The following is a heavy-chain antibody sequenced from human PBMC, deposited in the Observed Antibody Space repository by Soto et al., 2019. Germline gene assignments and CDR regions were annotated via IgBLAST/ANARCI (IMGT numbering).Heavy chain of an antibody. V-gene: IGHV4-59*08. CDR1: GGTISSGY. CDR2: IYYSGST. D-gene: IGHD1-26*01. J-gene: IGHJ4*02. CDR3: ARRYGSAIDY. Sequence: PSETLSLTCTVSGGTISSGYWSWIRQPPGKGLEWIGYIYYSGSTNCNPSLKSRVTISVDTSKNQFSLKLSSVTAADTAVYYCARRYGSAIDYWGQGTLVTVS.